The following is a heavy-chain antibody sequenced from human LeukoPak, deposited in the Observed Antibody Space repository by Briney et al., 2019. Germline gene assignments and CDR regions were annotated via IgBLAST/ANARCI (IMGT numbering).Heavy chain of an antibody. J-gene: IGHJ4*02. V-gene: IGHV3-48*01. Sequence: GGSLRLSCAASGFTFSDYIMNWVRQAPGKGLEWISYIGIDSGNTNYADSVKGRFTISGDKAKNSLYLQMNSLRVEDTAVYYCARDYKYAFDNWGQGTLVTVSS. CDR3: ARDYKYAFDN. CDR2: IGIDSGNT. D-gene: IGHD5-24*01. CDR1: GFTFSDYI.